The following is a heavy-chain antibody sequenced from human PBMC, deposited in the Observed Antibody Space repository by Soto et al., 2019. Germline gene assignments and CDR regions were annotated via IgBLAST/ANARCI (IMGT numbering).Heavy chain of an antibody. D-gene: IGHD1-7*01. CDR2: IIPILGIA. J-gene: IGHJ6*03. CDR1: GGTFSSYT. V-gene: IGHV1-69*08. Sequence: QVQLVQSGAEVKKPGSSVKVSCKASGGTFSSYTISWVRQAPGQGLEWMGRIIPILGIANYAQKFQGRVTITADKSTSTAYMELSSLRSEDTAVYYCAREAGTSLDYYYYYMDVWGKGTTVTVSS. CDR3: AREAGTSLDYYYYYMDV.